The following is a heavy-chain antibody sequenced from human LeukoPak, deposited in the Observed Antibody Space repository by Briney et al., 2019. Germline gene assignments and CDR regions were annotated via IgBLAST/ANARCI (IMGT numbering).Heavy chain of an antibody. D-gene: IGHD5-18*01. CDR3: ASSVTLGYSYGPEYFQH. CDR2: IYYSGST. J-gene: IGHJ1*01. V-gene: IGHV4-59*01. CDR1: GGSISSYY. Sequence: SETLSLTCTVSGGSISSYYWSWIRQPPGKGLEWIGYIYYSGSTNYNPSLKSRVTISVDTSKNQFSLKLSSVTAADSAVYYCASSVTLGYSYGPEYFQHWGQGTLVTVSS.